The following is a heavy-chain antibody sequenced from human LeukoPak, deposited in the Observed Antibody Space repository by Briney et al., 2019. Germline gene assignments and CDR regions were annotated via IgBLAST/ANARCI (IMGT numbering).Heavy chain of an antibody. D-gene: IGHD3-22*01. CDR2: IWYDGSKK. V-gene: IGHV3-33*06. J-gene: IGHJ4*02. CDR1: GFSFSSYG. CDR3: AKGSYYDSSGSFYFDY. Sequence: GRSLRLSCAASGFSFSSYGMHWVRQAPGKGLEWVAVIWYDGSKKYYADSVKGRFIISRDNSRNTLYVQVNSLGTEDTAAYYYAKGSYYDSSGSFYFDYWGQGTLVTVSS.